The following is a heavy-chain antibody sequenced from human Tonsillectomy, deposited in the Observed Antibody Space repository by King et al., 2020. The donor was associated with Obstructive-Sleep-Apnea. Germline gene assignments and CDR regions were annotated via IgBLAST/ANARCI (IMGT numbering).Heavy chain of an antibody. CDR1: GDSTSRSNW. D-gene: IGHD3-3*01. CDR2: IYHSGST. Sequence: QLQESGPGLVKPSGTLSVACAVSGDSTSRSNWWTWVRQSPTKGLEWIGEIYHSGSTNYNPSLKSRVTISVDKSKNQFSLRLTSVTAADTAVYYCARRITHFAQGAFDLWGQGTMVSVAS. J-gene: IGHJ3*01. CDR3: ARRITHFAQGAFDL. V-gene: IGHV4-4*02.